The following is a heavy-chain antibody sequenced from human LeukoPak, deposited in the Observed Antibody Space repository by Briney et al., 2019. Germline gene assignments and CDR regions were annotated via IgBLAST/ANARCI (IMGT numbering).Heavy chain of an antibody. CDR3: TRSFGSGSYPTWFDY. CDR1: GFSFSTYA. J-gene: IGHJ4*02. V-gene: IGHV3-30*04. CDR2: ITYDGLNK. D-gene: IGHD3-10*01. Sequence: PGTSLRLSCEASGFSFSTYAMHWVRQTPGVGLEWVAVITYDGLNKYYPDSVKGRFTISRDNSKNTLYLQMNSLRAEDTAVYYCTRSFGSGSYPTWFDYWGQGSLVTVSS.